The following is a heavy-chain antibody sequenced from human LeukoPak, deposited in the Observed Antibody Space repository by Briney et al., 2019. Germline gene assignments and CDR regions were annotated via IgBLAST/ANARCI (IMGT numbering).Heavy chain of an antibody. V-gene: IGHV3-23*01. Sequence: PGGSLRLSCAASGFTFSSYAMSWVRQAPGKGLEWVSAISGSGGSTYYADSVKGRFTISRDNSKNTLYLQMNSLRAEDTAVYYCAKDLGYCSSTSCLIHDYWGQGTLVTVSS. CDR3: AKDLGYCSSTSCLIHDY. J-gene: IGHJ4*02. CDR1: GFTFSSYA. D-gene: IGHD2-2*01. CDR2: ISGSGGST.